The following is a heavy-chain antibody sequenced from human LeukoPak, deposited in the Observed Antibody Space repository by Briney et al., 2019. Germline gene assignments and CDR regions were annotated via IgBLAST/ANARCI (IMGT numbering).Heavy chain of an antibody. Sequence: PGGSLRLSCAASGFTVSSNYMSWVRQAPGKGLEWVSVIYSGGSTYYADSVKGRFTISRDNSKNTLYLQMNSLRAEDTAVYYCARGRYGYYFDYWGRGTLVTVSS. CDR3: ARGRYGYYFDY. V-gene: IGHV3-66*01. CDR2: IYSGGST. CDR1: GFTVSSNY. J-gene: IGHJ4*02. D-gene: IGHD2-2*03.